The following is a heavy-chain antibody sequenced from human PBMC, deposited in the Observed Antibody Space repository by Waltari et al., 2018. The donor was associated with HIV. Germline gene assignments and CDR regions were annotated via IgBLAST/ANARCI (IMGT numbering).Heavy chain of an antibody. CDR2: ISGSGSTI. CDR1: GFTLSAYY. V-gene: IGHV3-11*01. CDR3: ARETNYYDGSGFYLDD. D-gene: IGHD3-22*01. J-gene: IGHJ4*02. Sequence: QVQLVESGGRLVKPGGSLSLSCAAPGFTLSAYYISWIRQAPGKGLQWVSYISGSGSTIEYADSVKGRFTISRDNTENSLYLQMNSLRAEDTAVYYCARETNYYDGSGFYLDDWGQGTLVTVSS.